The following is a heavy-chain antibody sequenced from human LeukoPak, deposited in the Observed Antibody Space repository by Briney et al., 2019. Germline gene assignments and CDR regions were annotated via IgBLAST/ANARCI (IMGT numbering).Heavy chain of an antibody. J-gene: IGHJ5*02. CDR2: ISSDGSVR. CDR3: ARDEGYAYRTRACDP. V-gene: IGHV3-48*03. Sequence: GGSLRLSCAASGYPLSSYEMSWVRQAPGKGLEWISYISSDGSVRYYADSVKGRFTISRDNAKNSMYLQMNSLRADDTAIYYCARDEGYAYRTRACDPWGQGTLVTVSS. CDR1: GYPLSSYE. D-gene: IGHD3-16*01.